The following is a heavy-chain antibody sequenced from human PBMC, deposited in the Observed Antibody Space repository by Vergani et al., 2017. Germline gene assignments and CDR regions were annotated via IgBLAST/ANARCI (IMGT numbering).Heavy chain of an antibody. Sequence: EVELVQSGPEMRKPGESLKISCKASEYSFGNYWICWVRQMPGKGLEWMGIIYPADSDTSYSPSIQGQVTISADKSISTAFLQWDSLKASDTALYYCARHTTYTDSWGQGTLVTVSS. CDR2: IYPADSDT. V-gene: IGHV5-51*01. CDR3: ARHTTYTDS. CDR1: EYSFGNYW. J-gene: IGHJ4*02. D-gene: IGHD1-1*01.